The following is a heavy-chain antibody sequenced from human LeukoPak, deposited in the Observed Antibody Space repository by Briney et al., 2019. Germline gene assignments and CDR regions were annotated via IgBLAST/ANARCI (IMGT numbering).Heavy chain of an antibody. CDR2: INPSSVST. CDR1: GYTFTSYY. D-gene: IGHD2-15*01. Sequence: ASVKVSCKASGYTFTSYYMHWVRQAPGQGLEWMGIINPSSVSTSYAQKSQGRVTMTRDTSSSTVYMELSSLRSEDMAVYYCARDYLKVVVAGTAPSAGHMDYWGQGTLVTVSS. V-gene: IGHV1-46*01. J-gene: IGHJ4*02. CDR3: ARDYLKVVVAGTAPSAGHMDY.